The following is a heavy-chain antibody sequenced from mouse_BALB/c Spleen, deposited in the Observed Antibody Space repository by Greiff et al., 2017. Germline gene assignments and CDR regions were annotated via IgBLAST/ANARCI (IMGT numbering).Heavy chain of an antibody. Sequence: DVMLVESGGGLVKPGGSLKLSCAVSGFTFSSYAMSWVRQTPEKRLEWVASISSGGSTYYPDSVKGRFTISRDNARNILYLQMSSLRSEDTAMYYCARDDGRYFDVWGAGTTVTVSS. J-gene: IGHJ1*01. CDR2: ISSGGST. CDR3: ARDDGRYFDV. D-gene: IGHD2-3*01. V-gene: IGHV5-6-5*01. CDR1: GFTFSSYA.